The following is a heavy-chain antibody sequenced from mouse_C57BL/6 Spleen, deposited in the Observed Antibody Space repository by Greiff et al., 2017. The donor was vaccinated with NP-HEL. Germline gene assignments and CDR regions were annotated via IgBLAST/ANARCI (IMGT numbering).Heavy chain of an antibody. CDR2: ISYDGSN. CDR3: ARAPYYYGSSPYAMDY. V-gene: IGHV3-6*01. Sequence: EVQLQESGPGLVKPSQSLSLTCSVTGYSITSGYYWNWIRQFPGNKLEWMGYISYDGSNNYNPSLKNRISITRDTSKNQFFLKLNSVTTEDTATYYCARAPYYYGSSPYAMDYWGQGTSVTVSS. D-gene: IGHD1-1*01. CDR1: GYSITSGYY. J-gene: IGHJ4*01.